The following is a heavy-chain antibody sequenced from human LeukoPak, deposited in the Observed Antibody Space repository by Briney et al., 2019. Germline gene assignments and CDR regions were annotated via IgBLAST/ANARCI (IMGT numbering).Heavy chain of an antibody. CDR2: FNSDGRGT. V-gene: IGHV3-74*01. D-gene: IGHD4-17*01. J-gene: IGHJ4*02. CDR3: ARGRYYLDS. CDR1: GFTFSTYW. Sequence: GGSLRLSCAASGFTFSTYWMHWVRQAPGKGLVWVSRFNSDGRGTFYADSVKGRFTISRDNAKNTLYLQLNSLRAEDTAIYYCARGRYYLDSWGQGTLVTVSS.